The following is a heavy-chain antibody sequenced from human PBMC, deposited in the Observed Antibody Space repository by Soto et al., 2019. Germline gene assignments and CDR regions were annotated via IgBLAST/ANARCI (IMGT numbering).Heavy chain of an antibody. CDR2: IIPIFGTA. J-gene: IGHJ4*02. D-gene: IGHD3-10*01. CDR3: ALITMVRGAPRYPDY. Sequence: ASVKVSCKASGGTFGSYAISWVRQAPGQGLEWMGGIIPIFGTANYAQKFQGRVTITADESTSTAYMELSSLRSEDTAVYYCALITMVRGAPRYPDYWGQGTLVTVS. V-gene: IGHV1-69*13. CDR1: GGTFGSYA.